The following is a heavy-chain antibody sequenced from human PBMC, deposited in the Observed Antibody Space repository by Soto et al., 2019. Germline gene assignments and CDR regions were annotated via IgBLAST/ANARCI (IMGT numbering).Heavy chain of an antibody. CDR3: ARGIRVGATFYGMDV. Sequence: QVQLQQWGAGLLKPSETLSLTCAVYGGSFSGYYWGWIRQPPGKGLEWIGEISHSGSTNYNPSLKSRLTISVDTSKNQFSLKLSSATAADTAVYYCARGIRVGATFYGMDVWGQGTTVTVSS. V-gene: IGHV4-34*01. CDR2: ISHSGST. CDR1: GGSFSGYY. D-gene: IGHD1-26*01. J-gene: IGHJ6*02.